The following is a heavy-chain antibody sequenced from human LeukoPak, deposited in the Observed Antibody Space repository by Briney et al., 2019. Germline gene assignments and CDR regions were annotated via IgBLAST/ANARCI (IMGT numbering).Heavy chain of an antibody. D-gene: IGHD3-9*01. Sequence: GGSLRLSCAASGLTFSSYAMSWVRQAPGKGLEWVSAISGSGGSTYYADSVKGRFTISRDNSKNTLYLQMNSLRAEDTAVYYCTNHPQRYFDWLSLVDYWGQGTLVTVSS. J-gene: IGHJ4*02. CDR1: GLTFSSYA. CDR2: ISGSGGST. CDR3: TNHPQRYFDWLSLVDY. V-gene: IGHV3-23*01.